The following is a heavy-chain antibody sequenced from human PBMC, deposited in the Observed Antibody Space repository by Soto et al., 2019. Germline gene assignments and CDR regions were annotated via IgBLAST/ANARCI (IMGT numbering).Heavy chain of an antibody. CDR1: GFTFSSYG. J-gene: IGHJ6*02. CDR2: ISYDGSNK. Sequence: GGSLRLSCAASGFTFSSYGMHWVRQAPGKGLEWVAVISYDGSNKYYADSVKGRFTISRDNSKNTLYLQMNSLRAEDTAVYYCAKGHSSSPFYYGMDVWGQGTTVTVSS. CDR3: AKGHSSSPFYYGMDV. V-gene: IGHV3-30*18. D-gene: IGHD6-6*01.